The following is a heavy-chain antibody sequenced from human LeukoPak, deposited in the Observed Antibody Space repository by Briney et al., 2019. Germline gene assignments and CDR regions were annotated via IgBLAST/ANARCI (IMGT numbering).Heavy chain of an antibody. CDR1: GFTFITYA. D-gene: IGHD2/OR15-2a*01. CDR2: IDSGGRT. CDR3: TKDPGRVIGATTFAVGAFDI. J-gene: IGHJ3*02. V-gene: IGHV3-23*01. Sequence: GGSLRLSCAASGFTFITYAMNWVRQAPGKGLEWVSTIDSGGRTFYADSVEGRFTISRDKSKNTLFLQMNGLRGEDTAVYYCTKDPGRVIGATTFAVGAFDIWGQGTMITVSS.